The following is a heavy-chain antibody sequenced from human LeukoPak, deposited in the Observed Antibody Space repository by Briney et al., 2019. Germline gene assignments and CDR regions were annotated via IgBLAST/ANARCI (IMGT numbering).Heavy chain of an antibody. Sequence: GGSLRLSCAASGFTFSSYDMNWVRQAPGKGLEWVSSISSGGYTIYYADSVKGRFTISRDNAKNSLFLQMYSLRAEDTAVYYCARVRGYSGYVLGYWLDPWGQGTLVTVSS. D-gene: IGHD5-12*01. CDR2: ISSGGYTI. CDR3: ARVRGYSGYVLGYWLDP. V-gene: IGHV3-48*03. CDR1: GFTFSSYD. J-gene: IGHJ5*02.